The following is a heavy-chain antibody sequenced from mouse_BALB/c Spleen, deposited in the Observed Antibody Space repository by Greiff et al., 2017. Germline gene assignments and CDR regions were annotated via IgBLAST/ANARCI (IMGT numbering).Heavy chain of an antibody. Sequence: EVHLVESGGDLVKPGGSLKLSCAASGFTFSSYGMSWVRQTPDKRLEWVATISSGGSYTYYPDSVKGRFTISRDNAKNTLYLQMSSLKSEDTAMYYCARPTVVAKYFDVWGAGTTVTVSS. D-gene: IGHD1-1*01. CDR1: GFTFSSYG. CDR3: ARPTVVAKYFDV. CDR2: ISSGGSYT. V-gene: IGHV5-6*01. J-gene: IGHJ1*01.